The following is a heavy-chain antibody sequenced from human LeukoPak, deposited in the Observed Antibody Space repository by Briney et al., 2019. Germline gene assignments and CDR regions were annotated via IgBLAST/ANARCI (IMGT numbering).Heavy chain of an antibody. D-gene: IGHD3-3*01. CDR3: ARTGDYDFWSDYHFYYYYYMDV. Sequence: GGSLRLSCAASGFTFSSYGMHWVRQAPGKGLEWVAVISYDGSNKYYADSVKGRFTISRDNSKNSMYLQMHSLRAEDTAVYYCARTGDYDFWSDYHFYYYYYMDVWGKGTTVTVSS. V-gene: IGHV3-30*03. J-gene: IGHJ6*03. CDR1: GFTFSSYG. CDR2: ISYDGSNK.